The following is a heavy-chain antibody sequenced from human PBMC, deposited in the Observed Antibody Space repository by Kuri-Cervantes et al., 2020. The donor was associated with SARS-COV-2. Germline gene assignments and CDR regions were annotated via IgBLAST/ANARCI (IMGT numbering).Heavy chain of an antibody. CDR2: ISHNGDT. V-gene: IGHV4-34*01. CDR3: ARDRYCGGGSCFDWYFDL. CDR1: GGSFSGHY. J-gene: IGHJ2*01. D-gene: IGHD2-15*01. Sequence: SETLSLTCAVYGGSFSGHYWSWIRQPPGKGLEWIGQISHNGDTYYNPSLKSRVTISVDTSNNQFSLRLKSVTAADTAVYYCARDRYCGGGSCFDWYFDLWGRGTLVTVSS.